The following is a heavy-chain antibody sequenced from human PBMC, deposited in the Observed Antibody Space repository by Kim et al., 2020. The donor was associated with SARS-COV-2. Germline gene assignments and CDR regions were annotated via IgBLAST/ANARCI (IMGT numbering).Heavy chain of an antibody. Sequence: ASVKVSCKASGYTFTSYDINWVRQATGQGLEWMGWMNPNSGNTGYAQKFQDRVTMTRNTSISTAYMELSSLRSEDTAVYYCARKEIAARFFEGYYYYYGMDVWGQGTTVTVSS. CDR3: ARKEIAARFFEGYYYYYGMDV. J-gene: IGHJ6*01. CDR2: MNPNSGNT. V-gene: IGHV1-8*01. D-gene: IGHD6-6*01. CDR1: GYTFTSYD.